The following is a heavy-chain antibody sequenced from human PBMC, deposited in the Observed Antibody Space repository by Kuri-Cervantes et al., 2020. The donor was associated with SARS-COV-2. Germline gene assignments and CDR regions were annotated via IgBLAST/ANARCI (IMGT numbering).Heavy chain of an antibody. CDR1: GFTFNTYS. V-gene: IGHV3-21*01. Sequence: GESLKISCAASGFTFNTYSMDWVRLAPGKGLEWVSSISSSSSYIYYADSVKGRFTISRDNAKNSLYLQMNSLRAEDTAVYYCARRCRVLDDGDAFDIWGQGTMVTVSS. CDR2: ISSSSSYI. J-gene: IGHJ3*02. CDR3: ARRCRVLDDGDAFDI. D-gene: IGHD3-16*01.